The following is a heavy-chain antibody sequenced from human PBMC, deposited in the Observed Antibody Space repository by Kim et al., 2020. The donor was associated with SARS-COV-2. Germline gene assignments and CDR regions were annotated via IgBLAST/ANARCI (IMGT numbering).Heavy chain of an antibody. J-gene: IGHJ4*02. V-gene: IGHV3-7*01. CDR2: IKQDGSEK. CDR1: GFTFSSYW. Sequence: GGSLRLSCAASGFTFSSYWMSWVRQAPGKGLEWVANIKQDGSEKYYVDSVKGRFTISRDNAKNSLYLQMNSLRAENTAVYYCATVYDFWSGYYNRVVYWGQGTLVTVSS. D-gene: IGHD3-3*01. CDR3: ATVYDFWSGYYNRVVY.